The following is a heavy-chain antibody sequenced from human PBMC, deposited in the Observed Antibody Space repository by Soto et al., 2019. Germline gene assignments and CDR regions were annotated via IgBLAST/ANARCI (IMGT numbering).Heavy chain of an antibody. CDR2: ISGDNGNT. D-gene: IGHD3-3*01. Sequence: QVQLVQSGAEVRKPGASVKVSCKASGYTFTKYGITWVRQAPGQGLEWLGWISGDNGNTNFAQRLKDRVTMTTDTSTTTAYMELRSLRRDDTAIYYCARVASLIPILRGLDAWGQGTTVTVSS. CDR1: GYTFTKYG. V-gene: IGHV1-18*04. CDR3: ARVASLIPILRGLDA. J-gene: IGHJ6*02.